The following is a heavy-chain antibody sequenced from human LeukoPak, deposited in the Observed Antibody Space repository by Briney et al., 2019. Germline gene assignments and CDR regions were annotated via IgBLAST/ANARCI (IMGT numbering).Heavy chain of an antibody. Sequence: GGSLRLSCAASGFTFNDYAMHWVRQAPGKGLEWVSGVSWNSDTIGYADSVKGRFTISRDNAKMSLYLQMNSLRVEDTAVYYCATYSTRNAREFQSWGQGTLVTVSS. V-gene: IGHV3-9*01. CDR1: GFTFNDYA. CDR3: ATYSTRNAREFQS. D-gene: IGHD4-11*01. CDR2: VSWNSDTI. J-gene: IGHJ1*01.